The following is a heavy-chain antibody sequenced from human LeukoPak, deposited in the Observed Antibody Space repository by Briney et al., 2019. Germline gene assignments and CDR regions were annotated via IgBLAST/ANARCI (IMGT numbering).Heavy chain of an antibody. CDR1: GYTFTSYD. D-gene: IGHD6-13*01. J-gene: IGHJ5*02. CDR2: MNPNSGNT. Sequence: GASVTVSCTASGYTFTSYDINWVRQAPGQGLEWMGWMNPNSGNTGYAQKFQGRVTMTRNTSISTAYMELSSLRSEDTAVYYCASCSEYSSSWSSGCNWFDPWGQGTLVTVSS. CDR3: ASCSEYSSSWSSGCNWFDP. V-gene: IGHV1-8*01.